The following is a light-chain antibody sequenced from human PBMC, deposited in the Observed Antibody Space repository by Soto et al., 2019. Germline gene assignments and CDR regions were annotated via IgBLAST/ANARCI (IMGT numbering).Light chain of an antibody. CDR2: EVT. V-gene: IGLV2-8*01. J-gene: IGLJ2*01. CDR1: SGDVGGYNY. CDR3: SSYAGSNNVV. Sequence: QSVLTQPPSASGSPGQSVTISCTGTSGDVGGYNYVSWYQQHPGKAPRLMIFEVTNRPSGVPDRFSGFKSGNTASLTVSGLQAEDEADYYCSSYAGSNNVVFGGGTKLTVL.